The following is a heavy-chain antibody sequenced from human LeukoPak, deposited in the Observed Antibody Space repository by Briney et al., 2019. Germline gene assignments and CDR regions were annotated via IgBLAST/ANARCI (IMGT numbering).Heavy chain of an antibody. D-gene: IGHD1-26*01. J-gene: IGHJ1*01. CDR3: TVWSGSSYLEYLQH. V-gene: IGHV3-33*01. CDR1: GLIFSHYG. CDR2: IWYDGSKK. Sequence: GGSLRLSCAASGLIFSHYGMHWVRQSPGKGLDWVALIWYDGSKKYYADSVKGRFTISRDNAKDTQYLQMDSLRVEDTAVYYCTVWSGSSYLEYLQHWGQGTLVSVSA.